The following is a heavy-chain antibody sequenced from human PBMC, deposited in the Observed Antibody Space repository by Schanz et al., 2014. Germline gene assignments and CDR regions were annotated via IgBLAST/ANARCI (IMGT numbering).Heavy chain of an antibody. J-gene: IGHJ6*02. CDR2: IYSSGST. Sequence: EVQLVESGGGLAQPGGSLRLSCAASGITFSDHFMDWVRQAPGKGLEWVSTIYSSGSTYYADSVRGRFTISRDNSMNTVYLQMNSLRSDDAAVYYCARAQGVIRLYYGVDVWGQGTTVTVSS. CDR3: ARAQGVIRLYYGVDV. D-gene: IGHD3-10*01. V-gene: IGHV3-66*02. CDR1: GITFSDHF.